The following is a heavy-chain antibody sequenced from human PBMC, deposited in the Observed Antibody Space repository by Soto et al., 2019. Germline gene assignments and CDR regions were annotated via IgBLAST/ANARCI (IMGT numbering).Heavy chain of an antibody. V-gene: IGHV4-59*01. Sequence: SETLSLTCTVSGGSISSYYWSWIRQPPGKGLEWIGYIYYSGSTNYNPSLKSRVTISVDTSKNQFSLKLSSVTAADTAVYYCARDPGEGYPSYFDYWGQGNLVTVSX. CDR2: IYYSGST. CDR3: ARDPGEGYPSYFDY. D-gene: IGHD5-12*01. J-gene: IGHJ4*02. CDR1: GGSISSYY.